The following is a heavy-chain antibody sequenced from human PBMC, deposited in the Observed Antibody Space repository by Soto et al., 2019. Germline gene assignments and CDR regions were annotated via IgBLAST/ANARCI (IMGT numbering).Heavy chain of an antibody. CDR1: GGPFSGYY. CDR2: INHSGST. CDR3: ARGVPYSYGPYNWFDP. V-gene: IGHV4-34*01. D-gene: IGHD5-18*01. Sequence: SESLSLTCAVYGGPFSGYYWRWIRQPPGNGLDPIGEINHSGSTNYNPSLKSRVTISVDTSKTQFSLNLSSVTAADTAVYYCARGVPYSYGPYNWFDPWGQGTLVTVS. J-gene: IGHJ5*02.